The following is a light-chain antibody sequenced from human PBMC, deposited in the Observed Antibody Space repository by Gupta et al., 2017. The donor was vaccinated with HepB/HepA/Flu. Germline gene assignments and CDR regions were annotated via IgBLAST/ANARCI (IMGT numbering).Light chain of an antibody. CDR3: QYSDNSMRGSLV. V-gene: IGLV1-40*01. CDR1: SSNIRAAYD. J-gene: IGLJ3*02. Sequence: QSVLTQPPSLSGAPANMVTIPCTSSSSNIRAAYDVQWYQQLPATAPKLLLYANNKRRSGVSDRFSASTSGTSAAPVTTTLQAEEEADYYCQYSDNSMRGSLVFGGGTKLTVL. CDR2: ANN.